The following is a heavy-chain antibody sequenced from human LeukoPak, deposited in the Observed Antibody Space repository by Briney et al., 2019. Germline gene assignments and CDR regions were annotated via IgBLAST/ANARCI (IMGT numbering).Heavy chain of an antibody. J-gene: IGHJ4*02. D-gene: IGHD6-13*01. CDR2: VSYDGSNK. CDR1: GFTFSSYT. CDR3: ARDLGSVAAASNYFDY. V-gene: IGHV3-30-3*01. Sequence: PGTSLRLSCAASGFTFSSYTMYWVRQAPGKGLEWVAFVSYDGSNKYYADSVKGRFTISRDNSKSTVNLQVNSLRAEDTAVYYCARDLGSVAAASNYFDYWGQGTLVTVSS.